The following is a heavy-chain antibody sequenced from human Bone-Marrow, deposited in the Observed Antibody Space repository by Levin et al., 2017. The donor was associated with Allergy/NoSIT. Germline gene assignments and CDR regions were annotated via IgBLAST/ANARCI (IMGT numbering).Heavy chain of an antibody. V-gene: IGHV3-15*01. CDR2: FKAITDGGTI. J-gene: IGHJ4*02. Sequence: GESLKISCAVSGVTVSGAWMSWVRQAPGKGLEWVGLFKAITDGGTIHYAAPVNGRFTISRDDSENTFYLQMNSLKREDTAIYYCTTRLWFGDDLGDYWGRGTQVTVSS. CDR3: TTRLWFGDDLGDY. CDR1: GVTVSGAW. D-gene: IGHD3-10*01.